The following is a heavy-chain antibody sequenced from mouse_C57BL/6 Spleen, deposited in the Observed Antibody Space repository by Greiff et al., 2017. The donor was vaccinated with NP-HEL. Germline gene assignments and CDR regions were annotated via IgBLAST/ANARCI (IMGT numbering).Heavy chain of an antibody. D-gene: IGHD2-12*01. CDR3: AREGLYDVGARDY. Sequence: QVQLQQPGAELVRPGSSVKLSCKASGYTFTSYWMDWVKQRPGQGLEWIGNIYPSDSETHYNQKFKDKATLTVDKSSSTAYMQLSSLTSEDSAVYYCAREGLYDVGARDYWGQGTSVTVSS. V-gene: IGHV1-61*01. CDR1: GYTFTSYW. CDR2: IYPSDSET. J-gene: IGHJ4*01.